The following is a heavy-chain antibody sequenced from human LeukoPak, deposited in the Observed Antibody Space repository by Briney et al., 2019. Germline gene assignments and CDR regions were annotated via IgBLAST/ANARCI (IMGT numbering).Heavy chain of an antibody. D-gene: IGHD1-26*01. J-gene: IGHJ4*02. CDR1: GFTFSNYA. V-gene: IGHV3-23*01. Sequence: GGSLRLTCAASGFTFSNYAMSWVRQAPGKGLEWVSGISDSGGSTYYADSVKGRFTISRDNSKNTLFLQMNSLGAEDTAVYYCAKDHWGSYPFDYWGQGTLVTVSS. CDR3: AKDHWGSYPFDY. CDR2: ISDSGGST.